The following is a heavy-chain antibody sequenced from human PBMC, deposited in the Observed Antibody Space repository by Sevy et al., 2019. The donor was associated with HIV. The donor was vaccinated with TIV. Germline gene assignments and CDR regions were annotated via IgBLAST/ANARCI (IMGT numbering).Heavy chain of an antibody. CDR2: IYYTGST. Sequence: SETLSLTCTGSGGSISAYYWSWIRQPPGKALEYIGYIYYTGSTNYNPSLKNRVTMSVDTSKNQFSLKLNSVTAADTAVYYCTRDPPDRSGDESLDWLDPWGQGTLVTVSS. V-gene: IGHV4-59*01. D-gene: IGHD5-12*01. J-gene: IGHJ5*02. CDR1: GGSISAYY. CDR3: TRDPPDRSGDESLDWLDP.